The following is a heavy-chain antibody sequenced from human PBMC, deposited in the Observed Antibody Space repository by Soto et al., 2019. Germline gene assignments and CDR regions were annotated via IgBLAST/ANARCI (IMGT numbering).Heavy chain of an antibody. CDR1: GGSISSAGYS. J-gene: IGHJ4*02. CDR3: ARENRLGTYYFDH. D-gene: IGHD7-27*01. CDR2: IFHTGST. Sequence: SETLSLTCAVSGGSISSAGYSWSWIRQPPGKGLEWIGHIFHTGSTYYNPSLKSRVTISIDRSKNQFSLNLSSVTAADTAVYYCARENRLGTYYFDHWGQGTLVTVSS. V-gene: IGHV4-30-2*01.